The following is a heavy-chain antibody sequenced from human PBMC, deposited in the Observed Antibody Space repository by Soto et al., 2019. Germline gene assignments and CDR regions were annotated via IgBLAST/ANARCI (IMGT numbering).Heavy chain of an antibody. Sequence: GGSLRLPCATSGFTFSDHAMHWVRQAPGEGLEWVSGVRGDFVTTPYADSVKGRFTISRDNSKNTLYLQMNSLRAEDTAIYYCVKEGKMGVEGFDFWGQGTPVPVSS. CDR2: VRGDFVTT. V-gene: IGHV3-23*01. J-gene: IGHJ4*02. D-gene: IGHD1-26*01. CDR1: GFTFSDHA. CDR3: VKEGKMGVEGFDF.